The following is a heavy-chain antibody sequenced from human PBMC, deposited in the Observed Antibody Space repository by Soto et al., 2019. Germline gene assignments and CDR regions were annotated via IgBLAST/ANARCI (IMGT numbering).Heavy chain of an antibody. CDR3: AREGNLGRWLQPLDF. V-gene: IGHV4-59*01. CDR2: IHYNGNT. J-gene: IGHJ4*02. Sequence: SETLSLTCTVSGDSISSYSLSWVRQPPGKGLEWIGNIHYNGNTKYNPSLKSRVSMSVDTSKNQFSLRLISVTAADTAKYFCAREGNLGRWLQPLDFWGQGTLVTVSS. D-gene: IGHD5-12*01. CDR1: GDSISSYS.